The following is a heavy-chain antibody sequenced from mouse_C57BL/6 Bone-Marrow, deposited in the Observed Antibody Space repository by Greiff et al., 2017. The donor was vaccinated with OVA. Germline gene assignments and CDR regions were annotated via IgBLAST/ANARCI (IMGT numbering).Heavy chain of an antibody. V-gene: IGHV5-4*01. CDR1: GFTFSSYA. J-gene: IGHJ3*01. D-gene: IGHD2-5*01. Sequence: EVQLVESGGGLVKPGGSLKLSCAASGFTFSSYAMSWVRQTPEKRLEWVATISAGGSYTYYPDNVKGRFTISRDNAKNNLYLQMSHLKSEDTAMYYCARPSYYSNYVGTWFAYWGQGTLVTVSA. CDR3: ARPSYYSNYVGTWFAY. CDR2: ISAGGSYT.